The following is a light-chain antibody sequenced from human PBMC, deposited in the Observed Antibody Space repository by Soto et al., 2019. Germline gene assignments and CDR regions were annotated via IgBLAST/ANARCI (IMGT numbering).Light chain of an antibody. CDR2: GAS. J-gene: IGKJ4*01. V-gene: IGKV3-20*01. Sequence: EIVLTQSPGTLSLSPGERATLSCRASQSVSISYLAWYQQRPGQAPGLLIYGASSRATGIPDRSSGSGSGTDFTLTINRLEPEEFAVYYCQQYDSSPPFALTFGGGTKVEIK. CDR1: QSVSISY. CDR3: QQYDSSPPFALT.